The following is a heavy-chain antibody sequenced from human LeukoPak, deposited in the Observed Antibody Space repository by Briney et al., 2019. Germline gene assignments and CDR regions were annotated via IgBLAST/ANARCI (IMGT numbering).Heavy chain of an antibody. V-gene: IGHV1-8*01. Sequence: ASVKVSCKASGYTFTSYDINWVRQATGQGLEWMGWMNPNSGNTGYAQKFQGRVTMTRNTSISTAYMELSSLRSEDTAVYYCARRGSGWYSDWFDPWGQGTLVTVSS. CDR2: MNPNSGNT. J-gene: IGHJ5*02. D-gene: IGHD6-19*01. CDR1: GYTFTSYD. CDR3: ARRGSGWYSDWFDP.